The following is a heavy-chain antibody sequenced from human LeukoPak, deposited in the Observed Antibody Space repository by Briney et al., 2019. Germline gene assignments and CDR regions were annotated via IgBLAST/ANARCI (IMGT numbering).Heavy chain of an antibody. Sequence: PGGSLRLSCAASGFTFDDYAMHWVRQAPGKGLEWVSGISWNSGSIGYADSVKGRFTISRDNAKNSLYLQMNSLRAEDMALYYCAKDTAASPNYYFDYWGQGTLVTVSS. CDR1: GFTFDDYA. CDR3: AKDTAASPNYYFDY. V-gene: IGHV3-9*03. D-gene: IGHD6-25*01. CDR2: ISWNSGSI. J-gene: IGHJ4*02.